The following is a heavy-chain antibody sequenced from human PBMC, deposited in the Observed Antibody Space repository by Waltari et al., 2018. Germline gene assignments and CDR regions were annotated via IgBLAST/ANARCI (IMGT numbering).Heavy chain of an antibody. D-gene: IGHD7-27*01. Sequence: VQLVQSGGEVKTPGSSVKVSCKASGGSFGGYGISWVRQAPGQGLEWMGVIIPMFGIPDVSQKFQDRLTITADESTNTAYMELSSLTSEDTAIYYCARHELGISQYYYNMYVWGQGTTVTISS. CDR3: ARHELGISQYYYNMYV. CDR2: IIPMFGIP. CDR1: GGSFGGYG. V-gene: IGHV1-69*12. J-gene: IGHJ6*03.